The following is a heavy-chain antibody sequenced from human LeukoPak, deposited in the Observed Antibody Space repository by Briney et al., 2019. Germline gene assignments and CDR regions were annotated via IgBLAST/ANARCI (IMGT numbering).Heavy chain of an antibody. V-gene: IGHV3-21*01. CDR2: ISSSSGYL. CDR1: GFTFSSYS. Sequence: GGSLRLSCAASGFTFSSYSMNWVRQAPGKGLEWVSSISSSSGYLYYANSVKGRFTISRDNAKNSLHLQMKSLRAEDTAVYYCAREILGYGDYWGQGTLVTVSS. J-gene: IGHJ4*02. CDR3: AREILGYGDY. D-gene: IGHD5-12*01.